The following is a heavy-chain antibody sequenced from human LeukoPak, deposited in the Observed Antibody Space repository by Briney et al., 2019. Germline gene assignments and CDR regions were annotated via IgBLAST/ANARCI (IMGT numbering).Heavy chain of an antibody. CDR1: GYTFTSYY. V-gene: IGHV1-2*02. CDR3: ARDGYSSTWRDQNWFDP. Sequence: ASVKVSCKASGYTFTSYYMHWGRQAPGQGLEWMGWINPNSGGTNYAQKFQGRVTMTRDTSISTAYMELSRLRSDDTAVYYCARDGYSSTWRDQNWFDPWGQGTLVTVSS. CDR2: INPNSGGT. J-gene: IGHJ5*02. D-gene: IGHD6-13*01.